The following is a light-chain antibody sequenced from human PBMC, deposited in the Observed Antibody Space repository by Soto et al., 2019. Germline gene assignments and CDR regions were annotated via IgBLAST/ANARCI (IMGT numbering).Light chain of an antibody. J-gene: IGKJ4*01. V-gene: IGKV3D-20*02. CDR1: QSVSSSY. CDR2: GAS. Sequence: IVLTQSPGPLSLSPGERATLSCRASQSVSSSYLAWYQQKPGQAPRLLIYGASSRATGIPDRFSGSGSGTDFTLTISSLEPEDFAVYYCQQRNNWPPVTFGGGTKVDIK. CDR3: QQRNNWPPVT.